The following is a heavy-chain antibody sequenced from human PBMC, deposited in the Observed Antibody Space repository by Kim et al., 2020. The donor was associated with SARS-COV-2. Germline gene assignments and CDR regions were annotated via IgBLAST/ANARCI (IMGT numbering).Heavy chain of an antibody. CDR2: IYYSGST. J-gene: IGHJ4*02. CDR3: ARYRSRGWYVGYFDY. CDR1: GGSISSDY. D-gene: IGHD6-19*01. Sequence: SETLSLTCTVSGGSISSDYWSWIRQPPGKGLEGIGYIYYSGSTNYNPTLKSRGTIAVDTSKNQSSLKLSSVTAADTAVYYCARYRSRGWYVGYFDYWGQGTLLTVSS. V-gene: IGHV4-59*08.